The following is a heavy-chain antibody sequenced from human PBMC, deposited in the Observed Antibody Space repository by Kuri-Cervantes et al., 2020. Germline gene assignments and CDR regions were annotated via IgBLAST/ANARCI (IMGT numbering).Heavy chain of an antibody. CDR3: ARDIELLWFGELGADHYYYYGMDV. J-gene: IGHJ6*02. V-gene: IGHV1-2*02. CDR1: GYTFTGYY. Sequence: ASVKVSCKASGYTFTGYYMHWVRQAPGQGLEWMGWINPNSGGTNYAQKFQGRVTMTRDTSISTAYMELSSLRSEDTAVYYCARDIELLWFGELGADHYYYYGMDVWGQGTTVTVSS. D-gene: IGHD3-10*01. CDR2: INPNSGGT.